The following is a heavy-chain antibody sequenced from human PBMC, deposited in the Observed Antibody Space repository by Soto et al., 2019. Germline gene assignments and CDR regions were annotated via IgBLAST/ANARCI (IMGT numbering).Heavy chain of an antibody. CDR3: ASDGDYYDSSGYSNLFYP. D-gene: IGHD3-22*01. Sequence: LAITCAVSGYSIRSGYYWGWIRQPPGKGLEWIGSIYHSGSTYYNPSLKSRVTISVDTSKNQFSLKLSSVTATDTAVYYCASDGDYYDSSGYSNLFYPWGQGTPVT. J-gene: IGHJ5*02. CDR2: IYHSGST. V-gene: IGHV4-38-2*01. CDR1: GYSIRSGYY.